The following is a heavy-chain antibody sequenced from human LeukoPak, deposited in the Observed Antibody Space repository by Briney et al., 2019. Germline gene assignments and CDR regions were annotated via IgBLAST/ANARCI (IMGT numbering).Heavy chain of an antibody. V-gene: IGHV1-8*01. CDR3: ARDPTVVVAATLDY. CDR2: MNPNSGNT. CDR1: GYTFTSYD. D-gene: IGHD2-15*01. J-gene: IGHJ4*02. Sequence: GASVKVSCKASGYTFTSYDINWVRQATGQGLEWMGWMNPNSGNTGYAQKFQGRVTMTRNTSISTAYMELSSLRSEDTAVYYCARDPTVVVAATLDYWGQGTLVTVSS.